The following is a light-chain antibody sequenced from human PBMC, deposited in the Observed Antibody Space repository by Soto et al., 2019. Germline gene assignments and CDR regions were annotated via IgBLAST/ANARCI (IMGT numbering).Light chain of an antibody. J-gene: IGKJ1*01. Sequence: EIEMTQSPGTLSVSPGERATLSCRASQTIINNLAWYQQKPGQAPRLLIFFASTRVTGIPARFSGSGSGTEFTLTINSLQSEDFAVYYCHQYFSWPRGSFGEGTKVEVK. CDR2: FAS. V-gene: IGKV3-15*01. CDR3: HQYFSWPRGS. CDR1: QTIINN.